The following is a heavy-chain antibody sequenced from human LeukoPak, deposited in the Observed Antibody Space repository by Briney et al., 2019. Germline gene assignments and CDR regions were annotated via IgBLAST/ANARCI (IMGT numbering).Heavy chain of an antibody. CDR2: INHNGNVN. D-gene: IGHD3-16*01. J-gene: IGHJ6*02. CDR1: GFTFSSYW. Sequence: GGSLRLSCAASGFTFSSYWLNWARQAPGKGLEWVASINHNGNVNYYVDSVKGRFTISSDNAKNSLYLQMSNLRAEDTAVYFRARGGGLDVWGQGATVTVSS. V-gene: IGHV3-7*03. CDR3: ARGGGLDV.